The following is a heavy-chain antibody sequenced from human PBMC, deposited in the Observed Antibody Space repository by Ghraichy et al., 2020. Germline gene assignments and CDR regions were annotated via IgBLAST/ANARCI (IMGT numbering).Heavy chain of an antibody. CDR3: ARVMSDDHWGEAMDSYYYGMDA. V-gene: IGHV1-46*01. D-gene: IGHD3-16*01. CDR2: INPSGGST. J-gene: IGHJ6*02. Sequence: ASVKVSCKASGYTFTRCYIHWVRQAPGQGLEWMAIINPSGGSTTYAQKFQGRVTMTRDTSTSTVYMELSSLRSEDTAVYYCARVMSDDHWGEAMDSYYYGMDAWGQGTTVTVSS. CDR1: GYTFTRCY.